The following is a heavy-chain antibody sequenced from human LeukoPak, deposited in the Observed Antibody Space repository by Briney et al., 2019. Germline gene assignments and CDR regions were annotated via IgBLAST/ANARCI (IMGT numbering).Heavy chain of an antibody. CDR2: ISSSSTI. CDR1: GFTFSSYS. D-gene: IGHD2-21*02. V-gene: IGHV3-48*01. CDR3: ARGGIAYCGGDCYTFDY. J-gene: IGHJ4*02. Sequence: GGSLRLSCAASGFTFSSYSMNWVRQAPGKGLEWVSYISSSSTIYYADSVKGRFTISRDNAKNSLYLQMNSLRAEDTAVYYCARGGIAYCGGDCYTFDYWGQGTLVTVSS.